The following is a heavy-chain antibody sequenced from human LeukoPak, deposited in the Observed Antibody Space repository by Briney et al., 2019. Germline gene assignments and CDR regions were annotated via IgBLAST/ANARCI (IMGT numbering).Heavy chain of an antibody. J-gene: IGHJ5*02. D-gene: IGHD6-13*01. CDR3: ARERDIAAAGTGGNWFDP. CDR2: IYYSGST. Sequence: SETLSLTCTVSGGSVSSGSYYWSWIRQPPGKGLGWIGYIYYSGSTNYNPSLKSRVTISVDTSKNQFSLKLSSVTAADTAVYYCARERDIAAAGTGGNWFDPWGQGTLVTVSS. CDR1: GGSVSSGSYY. V-gene: IGHV4-61*01.